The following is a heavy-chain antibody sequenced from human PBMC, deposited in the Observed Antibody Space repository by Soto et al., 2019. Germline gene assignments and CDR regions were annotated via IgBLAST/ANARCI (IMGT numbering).Heavy chain of an antibody. CDR3: ARASGGTKDY. D-gene: IGHD3-10*01. CDR2: INPNSGGT. Sequence: QVQLLQSGAEVKKPGASVKVSCKASGYTVTGYYMHWVRQAPGQGLEWMGWINPNSGGTNNAQKSQGRVNMTRDTSIRKAYMGLGRLRSDDTAGYYCARASGGTKDYWGQGTLVTVSS. CDR1: GYTVTGYY. V-gene: IGHV1-2*02. J-gene: IGHJ4*02.